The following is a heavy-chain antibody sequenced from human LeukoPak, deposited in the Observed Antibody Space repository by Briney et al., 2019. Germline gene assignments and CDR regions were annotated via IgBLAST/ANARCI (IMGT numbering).Heavy chain of an antibody. V-gene: IGHV1-8*01. CDR2: MNPNSGNT. Sequence: ASVKVSCKASGYTFTSYDINWGRQATGQGREWMGWMNPNSGNTGYAQKFQGRVTMTRNTSISTTYMELSSLRSEGTAVYYCARGPYGDKGDYWGQGTLVTVSS. CDR3: ARGPYGDKGDY. J-gene: IGHJ4*02. D-gene: IGHD4-17*01. CDR1: GYTFTSYD.